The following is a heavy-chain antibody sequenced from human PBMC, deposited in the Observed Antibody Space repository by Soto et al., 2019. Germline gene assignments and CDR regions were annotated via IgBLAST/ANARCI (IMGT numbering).Heavy chain of an antibody. CDR3: ARESEDLTSNFDY. J-gene: IGHJ4*02. CDR1: GFTFTRYS. Sequence: GGSLRLSCAASGFTFTRYSMNWVRQAPGKGLEWVSSISSTTNYIYYGDSMKGRFTISRDNAKNSLYLEMNSLRVEDTAVYYCARESEDLTSNFDYWGQGTLVTVSS. CDR2: ISSTTNYI. V-gene: IGHV3-21*06.